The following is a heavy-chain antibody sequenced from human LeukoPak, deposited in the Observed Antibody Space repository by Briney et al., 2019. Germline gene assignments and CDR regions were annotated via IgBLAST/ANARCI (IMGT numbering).Heavy chain of an antibody. D-gene: IGHD3-10*01. CDR2: INPDNGGT. Sequence: ASVTVSFKASGYTFIDYYMHWVRQAPGQGLEWMGWINPDNGGTNYAQNFQGRVTMTRDTSISTAYMELSRLRSDDTAVFYCARDAYYGSGSYPYWGQGTLVTVSS. CDR1: GYTFIDYY. J-gene: IGHJ4*02. CDR3: ARDAYYGSGSYPY. V-gene: IGHV1-2*02.